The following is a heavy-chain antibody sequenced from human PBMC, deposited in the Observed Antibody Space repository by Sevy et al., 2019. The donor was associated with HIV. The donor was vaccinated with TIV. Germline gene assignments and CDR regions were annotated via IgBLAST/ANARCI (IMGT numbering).Heavy chain of an antibody. D-gene: IGHD4-17*01. CDR1: GFTVSSNY. Sequence: GGSLRLSCAASGFTVSSNYMSWVRQVPGKGLEWVSVIYSGGSTYYADSVKGRFTISRDNSKNTLYLQMNSLRAEDTAVYYCARGRYGDYVYSYWGQGTLVTVSS. V-gene: IGHV3-53*01. CDR3: ARGRYGDYVYSY. CDR2: IYSGGST. J-gene: IGHJ4*02.